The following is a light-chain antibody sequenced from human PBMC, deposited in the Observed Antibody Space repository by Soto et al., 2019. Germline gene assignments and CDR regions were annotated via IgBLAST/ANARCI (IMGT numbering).Light chain of an antibody. CDR1: SSNIGNNY. J-gene: IGLJ2*01. CDR3: ATLDYSLSGEV. V-gene: IGLV1-51*01. CDR2: DNN. Sequence: QSVLTQPPSVSAAPGQKVTISCSGSSSNIGNNYVSWYRQLPGTAPKLLIYDNNKRPSGIPDRFSGSKSGTSGTLDITGLHTGDEADYYCATLDYSLSGEVLGGGTKLTDL.